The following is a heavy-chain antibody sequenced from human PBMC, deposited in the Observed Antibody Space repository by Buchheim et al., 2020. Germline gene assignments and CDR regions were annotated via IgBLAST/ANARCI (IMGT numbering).Heavy chain of an antibody. CDR3: AKNDYEMDY. V-gene: IGHV3-30*18. J-gene: IGHJ4*02. Sequence: QVQLVESGGGVVQPGRSLRLSCAASGFTFSSYGMHWVRQAPGKGLEWVAVISYDGSNKYYADSVKGRFTISRDNSKTTLYLQMNSLRAEDTAVYYCAKNDYEMDYWGQGTL. CDR2: ISYDGSNK. D-gene: IGHD4-17*01. CDR1: GFTFSSYG.